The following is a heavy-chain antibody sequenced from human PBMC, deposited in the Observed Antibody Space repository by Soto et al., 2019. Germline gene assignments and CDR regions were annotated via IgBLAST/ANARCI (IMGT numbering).Heavy chain of an antibody. CDR2: ISTTGSYT. Sequence: QVQLVESGGGLVKPGGSLRLSCAASGFTFSDYYMTWFRQAPGKGLEWLSCISTTGSYTNYADSAKGRFTISRDNAENSLYLQMDSLRGEDTAVYYCARIVGARLNDYWGQGTLVTVS. V-gene: IGHV3-11*05. J-gene: IGHJ4*02. CDR3: ARIVGARLNDY. D-gene: IGHD1-26*01. CDR1: GFTFSDYY.